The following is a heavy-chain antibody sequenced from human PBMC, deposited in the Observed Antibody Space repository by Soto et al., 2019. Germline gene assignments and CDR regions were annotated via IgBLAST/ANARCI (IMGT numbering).Heavy chain of an antibody. CDR2: IIPIFGTA. CDR1: GGTLSSYD. Sequence: GAAVTLSCTASGGTLSSYDISWVRPATGQGLEWMGGIIPIFGTANYAQKFQGRVTITADESTSTAYMELSSLRSEDTAVYYCARLPLYYYDTRIDDWGQGTLVPFS. D-gene: IGHD3-22*01. V-gene: IGHV1-69*01. J-gene: IGHJ4*02. CDR3: ARLPLYYYDTRIDD.